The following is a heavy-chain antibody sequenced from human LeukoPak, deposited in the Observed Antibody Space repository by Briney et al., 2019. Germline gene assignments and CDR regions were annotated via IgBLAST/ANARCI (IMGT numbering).Heavy chain of an antibody. CDR2: ISTNGGST. CDR1: GFTFSSYA. CDR3: ARGGGRNTAMVWALDY. D-gene: IGHD5-18*01. Sequence: GGSLRLSCAASGFTFSSYAMHWVRQAPGKGLEYVSGISTNGGSTYYADSVRGRFTISRDNSKNTLFLQMGSLRDEDMAVYYCARGGGRNTAMVWALDYWGQGTLVTVSS. V-gene: IGHV3-64*02. J-gene: IGHJ4*02.